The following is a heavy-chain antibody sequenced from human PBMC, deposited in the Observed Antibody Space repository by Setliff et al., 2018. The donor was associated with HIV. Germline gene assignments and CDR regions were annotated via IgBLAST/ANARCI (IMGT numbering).Heavy chain of an antibody. CDR1: GFTFSNHA. Sequence: GGSLRLSCAASGFTFSNHAMSWVRQAPGEGLEWVSAILSTGERTFYADSVKGRFTISRDNSKNTVYLQMNSLRAEDTAEYYCAKELAASGLGYFDSWGRGILVTVSS. J-gene: IGHJ4*02. CDR2: ILSTGERT. CDR3: AKELAASGLGYFDS. D-gene: IGHD3-22*01. V-gene: IGHV3-23*01.